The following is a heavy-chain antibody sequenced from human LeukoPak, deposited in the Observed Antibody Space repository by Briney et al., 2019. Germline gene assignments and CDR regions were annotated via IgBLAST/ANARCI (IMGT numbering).Heavy chain of an antibody. V-gene: IGHV3-30*02. D-gene: IGHD7-27*01. CDR1: GFMFRDCC. Sequence: AGGSLRLSCAASGFMFRDCCMHWVRQAPGKGREWVSFIWNDGRSEHYADSVQGRFSVSSDNSDTSLYLNITNLRPDDTAVYYCAKDPGATAWGYYMDVWGTGTMVTVSS. CDR3: AKDPGATAWGYYMDV. CDR2: IWNDGRSE. J-gene: IGHJ6*03.